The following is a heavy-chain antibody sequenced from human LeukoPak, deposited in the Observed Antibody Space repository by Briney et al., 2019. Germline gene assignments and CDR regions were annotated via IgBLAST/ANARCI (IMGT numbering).Heavy chain of an antibody. D-gene: IGHD2-2*01. Sequence: SETLSLTCAVYGGSFSGYYWSWIRQPPGKGLEWIGEINHSGSTNYNPSLKSRVTISVGTSKNQFSLKLSSVTAADTAVYYCARDIVVVPAAISGFYFDYWGQGTLVTVSS. J-gene: IGHJ4*02. CDR3: ARDIVVVPAAISGFYFDY. V-gene: IGHV4-34*01. CDR2: INHSGST. CDR1: GGSFSGYY.